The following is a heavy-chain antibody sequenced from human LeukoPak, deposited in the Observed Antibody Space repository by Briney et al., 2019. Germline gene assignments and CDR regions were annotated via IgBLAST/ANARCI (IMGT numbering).Heavy chain of an antibody. Sequence: SETLSLTCTVSGGSISSHYWSWVRQPAGKGLEWIGRIYTGGSTHYNPSLKSRVSMSVDTSKAQFSLKLSSVTAADTAVYYCARGSPSGASYFNSGGQGTLVTVSS. V-gene: IGHV4-4*07. CDR3: ARGSPSGASYFNS. D-gene: IGHD2-15*01. J-gene: IGHJ4*02. CDR1: GGSISSHY. CDR2: IYTGGST.